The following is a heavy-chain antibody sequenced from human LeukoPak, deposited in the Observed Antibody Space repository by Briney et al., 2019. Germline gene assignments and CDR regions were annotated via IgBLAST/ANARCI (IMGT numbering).Heavy chain of an antibody. CDR3: ARGLEQLAIDY. D-gene: IGHD6-13*01. Sequence: PSETLSLTCTVSGGSISSGDYYWSWIRQPPGKGLEWIGYIYYSGSTYYNPSLKSRVTISVDTSKNQFSLKLSSVTAADTAVYYCARGLEQLAIDYWGQGTLVTVSS. V-gene: IGHV4-30-4*01. CDR1: GGSISSGDYY. J-gene: IGHJ4*02. CDR2: IYYSGST.